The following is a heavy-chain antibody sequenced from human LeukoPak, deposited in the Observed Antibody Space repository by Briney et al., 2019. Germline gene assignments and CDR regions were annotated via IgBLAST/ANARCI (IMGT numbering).Heavy chain of an antibody. CDR3: ARGGSRWSRDY. Sequence: ASVKVSCKASGGTFSSYAIGWVRQAPGQGLEWMGWISAYNGNTNYAQELQGRVTLATDASSSTAYMELRSLRSDDTAVYYCARGGSRWSRDYWGQGTLVTVSS. CDR1: GGTFSSYA. J-gene: IGHJ4*02. D-gene: IGHD6-19*01. CDR2: ISAYNGNT. V-gene: IGHV1-18*01.